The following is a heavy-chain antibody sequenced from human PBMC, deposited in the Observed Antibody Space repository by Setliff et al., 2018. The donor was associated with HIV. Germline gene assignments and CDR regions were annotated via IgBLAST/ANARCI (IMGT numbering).Heavy chain of an antibody. J-gene: IGHJ4*02. V-gene: IGHV3-48*03. CDR1: GFTFSSYE. CDR3: ARATFGGVIAYFDS. CDR2: ISSSGSTI. Sequence: PGGSLRLSCAASGFTFSSYEMNWVRQAPGKGLEWLSYISSSGSTIYYADSVKGRFTISRDSAKNSLYLQMNSLRAEDTAVYYCARATFGGVIAYFDSWGQGALVTVSS. D-gene: IGHD3-16*02.